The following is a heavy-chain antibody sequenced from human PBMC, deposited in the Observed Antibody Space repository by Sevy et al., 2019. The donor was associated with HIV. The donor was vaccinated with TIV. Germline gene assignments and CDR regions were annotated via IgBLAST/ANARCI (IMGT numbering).Heavy chain of an antibody. V-gene: IGHV3-53*01. J-gene: IGHJ5*02. CDR3: ARGYCGGGSCTAFDP. D-gene: IGHD2-15*01. Sequence: GGSLRLSCAASGFSISNNYTAWVRQAPAKGLEWVSVMYSGGSPYYADSVKGRFALSRDMSKNTVYLQMNSLRAEDTAVYYCARGYCGGGSCTAFDPWGQGTLVTVSS. CDR1: GFSISNNY. CDR2: MYSGGSP.